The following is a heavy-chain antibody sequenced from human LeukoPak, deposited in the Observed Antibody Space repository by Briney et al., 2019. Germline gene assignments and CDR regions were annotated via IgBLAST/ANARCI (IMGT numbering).Heavy chain of an antibody. D-gene: IGHD2-2*01. CDR2: ISGSGGGT. CDR1: RFTFNNYA. V-gene: IGHV3-23*01. Sequence: GGSLRLSCAASRFTFNNYAMNWVRQAPGKGLEWVSGISGSGGGTSYADSVKGRFTISRDNSENTLYLQMNSLRAEDTAIFYCAKVSGSSSSSLDYWGQGTLVTVSS. CDR3: AKVSGSSSSSLDY. J-gene: IGHJ4*02.